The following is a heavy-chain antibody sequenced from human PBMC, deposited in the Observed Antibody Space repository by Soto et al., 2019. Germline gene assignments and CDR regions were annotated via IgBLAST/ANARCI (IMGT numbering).Heavy chain of an antibody. V-gene: IGHV1-46*01. Sequence: RASVKVSCKASGYTFTSYYMHWVRQAPGQGLEWMGIINPSGGSTSYAQKFQGRVTMTRDTSTSTVYMELSSLRSEDTAVYYCARASHYYDSSGPLSSGMDVWGQGTTVTVSS. CDR3: ARASHYYDSSGPLSSGMDV. CDR1: GYTFTSYY. J-gene: IGHJ6*02. D-gene: IGHD3-22*01. CDR2: INPSGGST.